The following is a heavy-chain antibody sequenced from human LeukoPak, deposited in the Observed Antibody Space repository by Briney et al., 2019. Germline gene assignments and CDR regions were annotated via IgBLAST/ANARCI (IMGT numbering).Heavy chain of an antibody. Sequence: ASVKVSCKASGYTFTGYYMHWVRQAPGQGLEWMGWISAYNGNTNYAQKLQGRVTMTTDTSTSTAYMELRSLRSDDTAVYYCAGRGYSYGRDFDYWGQGTLVTVSS. D-gene: IGHD5-18*01. V-gene: IGHV1-18*04. CDR1: GYTFTGYY. CDR3: AGRGYSYGRDFDY. CDR2: ISAYNGNT. J-gene: IGHJ4*02.